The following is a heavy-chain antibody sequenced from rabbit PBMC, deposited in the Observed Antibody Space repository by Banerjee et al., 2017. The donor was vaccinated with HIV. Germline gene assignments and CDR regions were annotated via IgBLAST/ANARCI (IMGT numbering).Heavy chain of an antibody. V-gene: IGHV1S45*01. Sequence: QEQLEESGGGLVQPEGSLTLTCTASGFTISSYYYMCWVRQAPGKGLEWVVCFYVGRGSTHYAIWAKRRVPMYKTSSTAVTLQLTSLTAADTTTYFCARNGHFGGDYIWDFWGPGTLVTVS. CDR1: GFTISSYYY. CDR3: ARNGHFGGDYIWDF. J-gene: IGHJ6*01. D-gene: IGHD1-1*01. CDR2: FYVGRGST.